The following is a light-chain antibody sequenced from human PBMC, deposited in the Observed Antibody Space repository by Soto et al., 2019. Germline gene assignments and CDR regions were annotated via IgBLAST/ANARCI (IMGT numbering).Light chain of an antibody. CDR3: QQLSTYPIT. V-gene: IGKV1-9*01. CDR2: AAS. J-gene: IGKJ5*01. Sequence: DIQLTQSPSFLSASVGDRVTITCRASQGVRTYLAWYQQKPGKSPILLIYAASTLQSGVPSRFSGRGSGTEFTLTISSLQPEDFATYYCQQLSTYPITFGQGTRLEIK. CDR1: QGVRTY.